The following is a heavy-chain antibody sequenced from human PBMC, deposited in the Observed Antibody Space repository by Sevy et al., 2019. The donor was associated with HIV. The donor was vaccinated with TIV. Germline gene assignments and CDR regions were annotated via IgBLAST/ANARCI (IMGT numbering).Heavy chain of an antibody. J-gene: IGHJ4*02. CDR2: INLDGSET. CDR1: GFTFSSYW. Sequence: GGSLRLSCAASGFTFSSYWMSWVRQAPGKGLEWLATINLDGSETFYVDSVKGRFTISRHNPRKSVYLQMTSLSAEDTAVYYCARLFYGSADSWGQRTLVTVSS. CDR3: ARLFYGSADS. V-gene: IGHV3-7*01. D-gene: IGHD3-10*01.